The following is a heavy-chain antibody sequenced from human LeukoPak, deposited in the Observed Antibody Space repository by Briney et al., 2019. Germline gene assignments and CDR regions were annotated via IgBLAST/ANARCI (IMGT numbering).Heavy chain of an antibody. J-gene: IGHJ6*02. CDR2: ISAYNGNT. Sequence: ASVKVSCKASGYTFTSYGISWVRRAPGQGLEWMGWISAYNGNTNYAQKLQGRVTMTTDTSTSTAYMELRSLRSDDTAVYYCARDSIAAATGLVSYGMDVWGQGTTVTVSS. D-gene: IGHD6-13*01. V-gene: IGHV1-18*01. CDR3: ARDSIAAATGLVSYGMDV. CDR1: GYTFTSYG.